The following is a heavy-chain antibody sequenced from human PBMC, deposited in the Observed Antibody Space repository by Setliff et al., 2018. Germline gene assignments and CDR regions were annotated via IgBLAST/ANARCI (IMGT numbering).Heavy chain of an antibody. CDR3: VREGVDSRSSTDYRYYMDV. Sequence: SVKVSCKASGATFSSHGISWVRQAPGQGLEWMGGTIPMFGTTEYAQKLQGRLTIITDESTNTAFMQLSSLRSDDTAVYYCVREGVDSRSSTDYRYYMDVWGKGTTVTVSS. V-gene: IGHV1-69*05. D-gene: IGHD3-22*01. CDR2: TIPMFGTT. J-gene: IGHJ6*03. CDR1: GATFSSHG.